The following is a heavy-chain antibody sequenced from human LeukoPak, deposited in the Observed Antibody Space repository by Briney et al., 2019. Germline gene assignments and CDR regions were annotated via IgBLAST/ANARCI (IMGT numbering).Heavy chain of an antibody. CDR1: GGSISSYY. CDR2: INTSGST. CDR3: AADYSYGFDY. D-gene: IGHD5-24*01. Sequence: SETLSLTCTVSGGSISSYYWSWIRQPAGKGLEWIGRINTSGSTNYNPSLKSRVTISVDTSKNQFSLKLSSVTAADTAVYYCAADYSYGFDYWGQGTLVTVSS. V-gene: IGHV4-4*07. J-gene: IGHJ4*02.